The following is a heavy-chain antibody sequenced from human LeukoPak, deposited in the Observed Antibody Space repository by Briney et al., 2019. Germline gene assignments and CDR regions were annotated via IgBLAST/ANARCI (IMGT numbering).Heavy chain of an antibody. V-gene: IGHV1-18*01. Sequence: GASVKVSCKASGYTFTSYGISWVRQAPGQGLEWMGWISAYNGNTNYAQKLQGRVTMTTDTSTSTAYMELRSLRSDDTAVYYCARNGDCSSTSCYDATNFQHWGQGTLVTVSS. CDR3: ARNGDCSSTSCYDATNFQH. J-gene: IGHJ1*01. D-gene: IGHD2-2*01. CDR2: ISAYNGNT. CDR1: GYTFTSYG.